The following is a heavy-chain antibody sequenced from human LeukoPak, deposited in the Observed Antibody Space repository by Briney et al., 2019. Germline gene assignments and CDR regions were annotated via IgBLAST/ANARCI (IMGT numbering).Heavy chain of an antibody. CDR1: GYTFTGYY. CDR2: INPNSGGT. V-gene: IGHV1-2*02. Sequence: ASVKVSCKGSGYTFTGYYMHWVRQAPGQGLEWMGWINPNSGGTNYAQKFQGRVTMTRDTSISTAYMELSRLRSDDTAVYYCARGSMIVVVITEPTLDYWGQGTLVTVSS. D-gene: IGHD3-22*01. CDR3: ARGSMIVVVITEPTLDY. J-gene: IGHJ4*02.